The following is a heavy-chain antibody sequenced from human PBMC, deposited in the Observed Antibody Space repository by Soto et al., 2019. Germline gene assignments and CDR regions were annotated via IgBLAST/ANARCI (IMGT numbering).Heavy chain of an antibody. Sequence: QVQLQESGPGLVTSSQTLSLTCIVSGVSIRSGYYYWNWVRQFPGKGLEWLGYIHHTVVTYQNPSHKPRLTMSPDTSENHYSHNLAAVTSADRSVYFCAAQKYAQGHNDDYWGQGTLVTVSS. D-gene: IGHD1-1*01. J-gene: IGHJ4*02. V-gene: IGHV4-31*03. CDR3: AAQKYAQGHNDDY. CDR1: GVSIRSGYYY. CDR2: IHHTVVT.